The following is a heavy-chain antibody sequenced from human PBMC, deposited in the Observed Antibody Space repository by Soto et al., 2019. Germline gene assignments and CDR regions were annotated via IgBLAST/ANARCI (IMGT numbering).Heavy chain of an antibody. CDR2: IIPVLGTT. CDR3: ARARGLDSGAFEAP. Sequence: QVQLVQSGPEVKRPGSSVKISCKASGGTFSGSTITWVRQAPRQGLEWVGRIIPVLGTTDTAQKFQGRVTITEDQSTGTVYMELRSLRSEDTALYYCARARGLDSGAFEAPWGQGTLVTVSS. J-gene: IGHJ5*02. V-gene: IGHV1-69*08. D-gene: IGHD2-15*01. CDR1: GGTFSGST.